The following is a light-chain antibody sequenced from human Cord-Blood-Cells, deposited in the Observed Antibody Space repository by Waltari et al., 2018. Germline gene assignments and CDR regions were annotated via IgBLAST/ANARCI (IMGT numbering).Light chain of an antibody. V-gene: IGLV2-11*01. CDR2: DVS. J-gene: IGLJ3*02. Sequence: QSALTQPRSVSGSPGQSVTISCTGTSSDVGGYNYVSWYQQHPGKAPKLMIYDVSKRRSGGPDRCSGSKSGNTASLTISGLQAEDDADYYCCSYAGSYTDWVFGGGTKLTVL. CDR3: CSYAGSYTDWV. CDR1: SSDVGGYNY.